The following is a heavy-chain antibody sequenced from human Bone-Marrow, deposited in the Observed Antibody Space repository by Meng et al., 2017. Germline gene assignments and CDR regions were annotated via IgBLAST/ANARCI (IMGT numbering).Heavy chain of an antibody. J-gene: IGHJ5*02. CDR2: IYYTGTT. Sequence: QVQLQESGPGLVKPSQTLSLTCPVSGGSTSSVDYYWSWIRQPPGKGLEWIGYIYYTGTTYYTPSLKSRLTISVDTSKNQFSLNLTSVTAADTAVYYCARDTDFWSASNWFDPWGPGTLVTVSS. D-gene: IGHD3-3*01. CDR3: ARDTDFWSASNWFDP. CDR1: GGSTSSVDYY. V-gene: IGHV4-30-4*08.